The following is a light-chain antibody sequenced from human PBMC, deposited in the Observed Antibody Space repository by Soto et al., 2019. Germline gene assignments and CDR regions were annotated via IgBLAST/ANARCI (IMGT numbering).Light chain of an antibody. J-gene: IGLJ3*02. Sequence: QSVLTQQPSASGTPGQRVTISCSGSSSNIGSNAVSWYQHFPGTAPKVLIYSDDQRPSGVPDRFSGSKSGTSASLAISGLQAEDEADYFCAAWGDSLNTWVFGGGTKLTVL. CDR1: SSNIGSNA. CDR3: AAWGDSLNTWV. CDR2: SDD. V-gene: IGLV1-44*01.